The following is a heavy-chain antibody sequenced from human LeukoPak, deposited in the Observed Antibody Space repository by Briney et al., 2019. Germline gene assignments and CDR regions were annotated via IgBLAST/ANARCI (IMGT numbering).Heavy chain of an antibody. CDR1: GYTFTSYY. Sequence: ASVTVSCKASGYTFTSYYMHWVRQAPGQGLEGVGIINPSGGSTSYAQKFQGRVTMTRDTSTSTVYMELSSLRSEDTAVYYCARDLQDIVVVVAAADYTFDYWGQGTLVTVSS. V-gene: IGHV1-46*01. CDR3: ARDLQDIVVVVAAADYTFDY. CDR2: INPSGGST. J-gene: IGHJ4*02. D-gene: IGHD2-15*01.